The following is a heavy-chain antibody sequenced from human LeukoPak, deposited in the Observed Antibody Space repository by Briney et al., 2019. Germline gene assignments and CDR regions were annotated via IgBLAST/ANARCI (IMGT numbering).Heavy chain of an antibody. J-gene: IGHJ6*03. CDR2: ISHDGSKE. CDR3: AKDRGVTTINGYYMDV. V-gene: IGHV3-30*04. CDR1: GFTFSNYA. D-gene: IGHD4-17*01. Sequence: GGSLRLSCAASGFTFSNYAFHWVRQAPGKGLEWVAVISHDGSKEYYADSVEGRFTISGDNSKNTLYLQMNSLRAEDTAVYYCAKDRGVTTINGYYMDVWGKGTTVTVSS.